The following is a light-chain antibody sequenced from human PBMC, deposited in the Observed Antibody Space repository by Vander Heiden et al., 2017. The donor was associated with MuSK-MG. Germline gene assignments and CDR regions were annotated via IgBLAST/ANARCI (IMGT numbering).Light chain of an antibody. CDR3: SSYTIRSSLV. CDR1: SSDVGDSHY. J-gene: IGLJ2*01. CDR2: EVS. V-gene: IGLV2-14*01. Sequence: QSALTQPASVSESPGQSITISCTGTSSDVGDSHYVSWYQQYPGKAPKVIIDEVSNRPSGVSHRFSGSKSGNTASLTISGLRAEDEAEYYCSSYTIRSSLVFGGGTKLTVL.